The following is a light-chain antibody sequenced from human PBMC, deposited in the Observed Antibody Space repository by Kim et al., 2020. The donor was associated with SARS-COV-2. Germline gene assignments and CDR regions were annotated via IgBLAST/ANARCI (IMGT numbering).Light chain of an antibody. Sequence: GVTISCTGSSSNIGARFDVHWYQQLPGAAPKFLIYSNNNRPSGVPDRFSASKSGTSASLAITGLQAEDEADYYCQSFDSSLTSYVFGTGTKVTVL. V-gene: IGLV1-40*01. J-gene: IGLJ1*01. CDR1: SSNIGARFD. CDR2: SNN. CDR3: QSFDSSLTSYV.